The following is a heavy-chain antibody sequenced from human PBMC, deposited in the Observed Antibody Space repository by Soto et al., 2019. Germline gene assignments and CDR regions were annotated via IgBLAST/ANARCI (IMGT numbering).Heavy chain of an antibody. CDR2: INPSGGST. CDR3: ARDKLDDYGGNSGPPFDY. V-gene: IGHV1-46*01. Sequence: WASVKVSCKASGYTFTSYYMHWVRQAPGQGLEWMGIINPSGGSTSYAQKFQGRVTMTRDTSTSTVYMELSSLRSEDTAVYYCARDKLDDYGGNSGPPFDYWGQGTLVTVSS. CDR1: GYTFTSYY. D-gene: IGHD4-17*01. J-gene: IGHJ4*02.